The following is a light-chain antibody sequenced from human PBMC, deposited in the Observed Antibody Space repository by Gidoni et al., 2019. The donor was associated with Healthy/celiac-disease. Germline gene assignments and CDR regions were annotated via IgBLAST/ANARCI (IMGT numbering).Light chain of an antibody. CDR2: AAS. CDR1: QIIKNF. CDR3: QRSYSTRT. J-gene: IGKJ1*01. Sequence: QLPQSPSSLSASVGDRVTITCRESQIIKNFLNWYQEKPGKAPKVLIYAASSLQRGVPSRFSGRGSGKDFTLTISSLQPEDFATYYGQRSYSTRTFGQGTTVESK. V-gene: IGKV1-39*01.